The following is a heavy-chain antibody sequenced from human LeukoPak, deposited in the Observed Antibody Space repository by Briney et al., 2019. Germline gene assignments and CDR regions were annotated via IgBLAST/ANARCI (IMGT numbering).Heavy chain of an antibody. CDR2: ISYAGTYK. CDR1: GFTFSSYG. J-gene: IGHJ4*02. Sequence: GGSLRLSRAASGFTFSSYGVHWVRQAPGKGLEWVAVISYAGTYKYYADSVKGRFTISRDNSKNTLYLQMNSLRAEDTAIYYCAKDLDEENSSGWGDWGQGTLVTVSS. D-gene: IGHD6-19*01. CDR3: AKDLDEENSSGWGD. V-gene: IGHV3-30*18.